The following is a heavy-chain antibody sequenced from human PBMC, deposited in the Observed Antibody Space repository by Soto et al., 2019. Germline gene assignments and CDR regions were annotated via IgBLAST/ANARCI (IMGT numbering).Heavy chain of an antibody. CDR3: TADQVVTSDYAMDV. Sequence: GGSLRLSCAASGLTLSNAWMNWVREAPGKGLEWVGRIKTKTEGGTTDYAAPVKGRFTISRDDSKTTLYLPMNSLETDDTAVYYCTADQVVTSDYAMDVWGQGTTVTVSS. J-gene: IGHJ6*02. V-gene: IGHV3-15*07. CDR1: GLTLSNAW. CDR2: IKTKTEGGTT. D-gene: IGHD2-21*02.